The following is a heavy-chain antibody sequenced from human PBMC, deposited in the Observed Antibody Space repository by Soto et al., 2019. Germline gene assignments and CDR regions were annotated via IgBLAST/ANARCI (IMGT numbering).Heavy chain of an antibody. CDR1: GFTVDDIY. CDR2: IYSGGNT. Sequence: GGSLRLSCAASGFTVDDIYMSWVRQAPGRGLECVSVIYSGGNTYYAESVKGRFTISRDNSKNTLYLQMNSLRAEDTAVYYCARDLGSTDPYYYYYYGMDVWGQGTTVTVSS. D-gene: IGHD2-2*01. CDR3: ARDLGSTDPYYYYYYGMDV. J-gene: IGHJ6*02. V-gene: IGHV3-53*01.